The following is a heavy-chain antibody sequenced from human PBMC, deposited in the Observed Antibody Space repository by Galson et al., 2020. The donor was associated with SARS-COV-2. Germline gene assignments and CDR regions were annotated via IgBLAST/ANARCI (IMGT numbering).Heavy chain of an antibody. V-gene: IGHV4-34*01. CDR2: ITQSGSV. J-gene: IGHJ4*02. Sequence: SETLSLRCAVYGGSFSGHYWSWIRQSPGKGLEWIGEITQSGSVNYTPSLKSRVTISADTSKNQLSLELRSVTAADTAIYYCARGLLQTTMVIVVYTSASFYLDTWGQGTLVSVSS. CDR1: GGSFSGHY. D-gene: IGHD3-22*01. CDR3: ARGLLQTTMVIVVYTSASFYLDT.